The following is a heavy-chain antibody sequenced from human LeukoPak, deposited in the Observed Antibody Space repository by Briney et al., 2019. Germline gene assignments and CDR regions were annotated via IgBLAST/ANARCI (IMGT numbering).Heavy chain of an antibody. J-gene: IGHJ3*01. Sequence: ASVKVSCKASGYTFKNYDINWVRQAPGQGLEWMAWMNPNNDNAGSAQKFQGRVTMTRDTSINTAYMELSSLRSDDTGVYYCARAAAGGDDPFDVWGQGSLIIVS. CDR3: ARAAAGGDDPFDV. CDR2: MNPNNDNA. V-gene: IGHV1-8*01. D-gene: IGHD6-25*01. CDR1: GYTFKNYD.